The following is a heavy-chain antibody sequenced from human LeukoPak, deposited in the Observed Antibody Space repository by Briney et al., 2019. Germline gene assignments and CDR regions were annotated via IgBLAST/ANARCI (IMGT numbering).Heavy chain of an antibody. CDR1: GFTFSSYA. CDR3: AKAGNGGYDPYYFDY. CDR2: ISGSGGST. J-gene: IGHJ4*02. D-gene: IGHD5-12*01. Sequence: GGSLRLSCAASGFTFSSYAMSWVRPAPGKGLEWVSAISGSGGSTYYADSVKGRFTISRDNSKNTLYLQMNSLRAEDTAVYYCAKAGNGGYDPYYFDYWGQGTWSPSPQ. V-gene: IGHV3-23*01.